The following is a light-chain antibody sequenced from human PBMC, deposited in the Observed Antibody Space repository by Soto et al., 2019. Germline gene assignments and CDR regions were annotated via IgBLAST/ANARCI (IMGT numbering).Light chain of an antibody. Sequence: QSALTQPPSASGSPGQSVTISCTGTSSDVGGYNYVSWYQQYPGNAPKLMIYDVTKRPSGVPARFSGSKSGNTASLTVSGLQPDEEADYYCSTSAASNNFHVVFGGGTKLTVL. CDR1: SSDVGGYNY. CDR3: STSAASNNFHVV. CDR2: DVT. V-gene: IGLV2-8*01. J-gene: IGLJ3*02.